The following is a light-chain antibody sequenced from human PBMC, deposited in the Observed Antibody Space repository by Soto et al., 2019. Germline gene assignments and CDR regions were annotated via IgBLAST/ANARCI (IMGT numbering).Light chain of an antibody. J-gene: IGLJ3*02. CDR3: SSYTSTNSWV. CDR1: SSDVGGYNY. V-gene: IGLV2-14*01. Sequence: QSALTQSASVSGSPGQSITISCTGTSSDVGGYNYVSWYQQHPGKAPKLIIYDVSNRPSGVSTRFSGSKSGNTASLTISGLQAEDVADYSCSSYTSTNSWVFGGGTTLTVL. CDR2: DVS.